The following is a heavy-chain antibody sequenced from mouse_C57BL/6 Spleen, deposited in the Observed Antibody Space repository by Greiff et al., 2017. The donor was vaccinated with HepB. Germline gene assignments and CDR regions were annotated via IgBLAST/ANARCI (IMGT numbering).Heavy chain of an antibody. V-gene: IGHV1-22*01. J-gene: IGHJ2*01. Sequence: EVQLQESGPELVKPGASVKMSCKASGYTFTDYNMHWVKQSHGKSLEWIGYINPNNGGTSYNQKFKGKATLTVNKSSSTAYMELRSLTSEDSAVYYCARWYSQVHPYFDYWGQGTTLTVSS. CDR1: GYTFTDYN. D-gene: IGHD1-1*02. CDR3: ARWYSQVHPYFDY. CDR2: INPNNGGT.